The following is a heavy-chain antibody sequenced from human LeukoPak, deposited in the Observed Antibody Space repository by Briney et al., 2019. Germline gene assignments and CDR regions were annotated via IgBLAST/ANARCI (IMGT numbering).Heavy chain of an antibody. CDR1: GFPFSSSG. Sequence: GGSLRLSCAASGFPFSSSGMHWVRQAPGKGLEWVAFDGNNEYYADSVKGRFTISRDNPKNSLYLQMNSLRAEDTAVYYCARGHYYYYMDVWGKGTTVTVSS. CDR2: DGNNE. J-gene: IGHJ6*03. CDR3: ARGHYYYYMDV. V-gene: IGHV3-33*08.